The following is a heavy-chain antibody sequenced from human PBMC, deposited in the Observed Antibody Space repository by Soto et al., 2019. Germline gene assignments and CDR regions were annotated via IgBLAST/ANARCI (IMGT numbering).Heavy chain of an antibody. CDR3: AKKCASGGSCYDAFDI. D-gene: IGHD2-15*01. CDR1: GFTFSSYA. V-gene: IGHV3-23*01. J-gene: IGHJ3*02. CDR2: ISGSGGST. Sequence: GGSLRLSCAASGFTFSSYAMSWVRQAPGKGLEWVSAISGSGGSTYYADSVKGRFTISRDNSKDTLYLQMNSLRAEDTAVYYCAKKCASGGSCYDAFDIWGQGTMVTVSS.